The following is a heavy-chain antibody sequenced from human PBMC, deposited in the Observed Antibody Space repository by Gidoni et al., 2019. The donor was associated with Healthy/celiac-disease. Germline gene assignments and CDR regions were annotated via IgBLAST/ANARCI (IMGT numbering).Heavy chain of an antibody. V-gene: IGHV4-61*01. J-gene: IGHJ5*02. CDR1: GGPVSSGSYY. CDR2: IYYSGST. CDR3: ARKVVTAIVDNWFDP. Sequence: QVQLQESGPGLVKPSETLSLTCTVSGGPVSSGSYYWSWIRQPPGKGLEWIGYIYYSGSTNYNPSLKSRVTISVDTSKNQFSLKLSSVTAADTAVYYCARKVVTAIVDNWFDPWGQGTLVTVSS. D-gene: IGHD2-21*02.